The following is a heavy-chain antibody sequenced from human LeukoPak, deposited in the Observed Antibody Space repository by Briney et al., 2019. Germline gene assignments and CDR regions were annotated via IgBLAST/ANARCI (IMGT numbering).Heavy chain of an antibody. CDR2: INGDGSTT. D-gene: IGHD6-19*01. J-gene: IGHJ3*02. V-gene: IGHV3-74*01. CDR3: ARAVAGTNALDI. CDR1: GFTFSSYW. Sequence: PGGSLRLSCAASGFTFSSYWMHWVRQAPGKGLMWVSRINGDGSTTTYAGSVKGRFTISRDNAKNTLYLQMNSLRAEDTAVYYCARAVAGTNALDIWGQGTLVTVSS.